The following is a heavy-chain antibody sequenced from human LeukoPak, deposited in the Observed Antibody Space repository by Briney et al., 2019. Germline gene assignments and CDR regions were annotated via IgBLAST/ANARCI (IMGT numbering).Heavy chain of an antibody. CDR3: ARATPGRFGELSWFDP. V-gene: IGHV4-39*07. J-gene: IGHJ5*02. Sequence: SETLSLTCTVSGGSISSSSYYWGWIRQPPGKGLEWIGSIYYSGSTYYNPSLKSRVTISVDTSKNQFSLKLSSVTAADTAVYYCARATPGRFGELSWFDPWGQGTLVTVSS. CDR2: IYYSGST. CDR1: GGSISSSSYY. D-gene: IGHD3-10*01.